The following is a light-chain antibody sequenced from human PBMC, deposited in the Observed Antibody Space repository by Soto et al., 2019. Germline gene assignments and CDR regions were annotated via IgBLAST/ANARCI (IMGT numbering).Light chain of an antibody. V-gene: IGKV1-5*01. CDR3: QQYNTYQT. CDR2: DAS. J-gene: IGKJ1*01. CDR1: QNIRSR. Sequence: DVQMTQSPSTLSASVGDRVTITCRASQNIRSRLAWFQQKPGKAPKLLIYDASSLESGVPSRFSGSGSGTEFTLTISSLQPDDFATYYCQQYNTYQTFGQGTKVDNK.